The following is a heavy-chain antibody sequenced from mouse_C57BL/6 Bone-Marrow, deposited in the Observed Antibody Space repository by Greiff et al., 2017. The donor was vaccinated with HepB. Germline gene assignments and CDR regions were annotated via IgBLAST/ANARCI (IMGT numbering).Heavy chain of an antibody. CDR2: IYPGNSDT. V-gene: IGHV1-5*01. D-gene: IGHD1-1*01. Sequence: VQLKQSGTVLARPGASVKMSCKTSGYTFTSYWMHWVKQRPGQGLEWIGAIYPGNSDTSYNQKFKGKAKLTAVTSASTAYMELSSLTNEDSAVYYCTRSYLLLRFFFAYWGQGTLVTVSA. J-gene: IGHJ3*01. CDR3: TRSYLLLRFFFAY. CDR1: GYTFTSYW.